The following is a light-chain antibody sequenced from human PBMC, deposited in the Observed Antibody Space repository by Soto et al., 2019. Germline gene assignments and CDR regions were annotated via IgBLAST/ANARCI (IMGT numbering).Light chain of an antibody. J-gene: IGKJ4*01. CDR3: HQRYNWPLS. V-gene: IGKV3-11*01. CDR1: QGVVNY. Sequence: IVLTQSPATLSLSPGERATLSCRASQGVVNYLDWYEQKPGQAPRLLIYDTSNRATGIPARFSGSGSGTDFTLPISSLEPEDFAVYYCHQRYNWPLSFGGGTKVEI. CDR2: DTS.